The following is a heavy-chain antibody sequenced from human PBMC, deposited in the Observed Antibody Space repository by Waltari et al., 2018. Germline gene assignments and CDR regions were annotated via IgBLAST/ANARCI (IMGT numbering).Heavy chain of an antibody. CDR2: IKQDGSEI. CDR1: GFSFNNYW. V-gene: IGHV3-7*01. J-gene: IGHJ4*02. CDR3: VTWGDLGNF. Sequence: EVQLVESGGGLVQPGGSLRLSCAGSGFSFNNYWMSWLRQAPGKGREWVAQIKQDGSEIYYVDSVKGRFSISRDNAKKSLYLQMNSLRGDDTAVFYCVTWGDLGNFWGQGTLVTVSA. D-gene: IGHD7-27*01.